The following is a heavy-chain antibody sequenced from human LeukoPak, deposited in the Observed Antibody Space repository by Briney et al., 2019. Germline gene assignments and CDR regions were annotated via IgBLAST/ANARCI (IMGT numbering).Heavy chain of an antibody. J-gene: IGHJ4*02. CDR1: GGSISSYY. Sequence: SETLSLTCTVSGGSISSYYWSWIRQPPGKGLEWIGSISYSGSTNYNPSLESRVTISVDTSKNQFSLKLSSVTAADTAVYYCARTLRYYDILTGYYFFDYWGQGTLVTVSS. D-gene: IGHD3-9*01. CDR3: ARTLRYYDILTGYYFFDY. V-gene: IGHV4-59*12. CDR2: ISYSGST.